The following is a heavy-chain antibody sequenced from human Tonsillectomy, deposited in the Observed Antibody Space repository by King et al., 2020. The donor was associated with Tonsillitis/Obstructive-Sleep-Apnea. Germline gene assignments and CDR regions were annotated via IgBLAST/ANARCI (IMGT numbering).Heavy chain of an antibody. CDR3: ARGRGPSCGGDCQGDY. CDR2: SSAYNGNT. V-gene: IGHV1-18*01. D-gene: IGHD2-21*01. Sequence: QLVQSGAEVKKPGASVKVSCTASGYTFINYGINWVRQAPGQGLEWLVWSSAYNGNTKYAQKLQGRVTMTTDTSTSTAYMELRSLRSDDTAIYYCARGRGPSCGGDCQGDYWGQGTLVTVSS. CDR1: GYTFINYG. J-gene: IGHJ4*02.